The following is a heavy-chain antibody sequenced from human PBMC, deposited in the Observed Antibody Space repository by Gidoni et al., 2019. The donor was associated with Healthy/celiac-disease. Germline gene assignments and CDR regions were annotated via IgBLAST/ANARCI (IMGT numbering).Heavy chain of an antibody. CDR1: GFTVSSNY. D-gene: IGHD3-9*01. V-gene: IGHV3-53*02. CDR3: ASSSGWRAFDI. J-gene: IGHJ3*02. Sequence: EVQLVETGGGLIQPGGSLRLSSAASGFTVSSNYMSWVRQAPGKGLEWVSVIYSGGSTYYADSVKGRFTISRDNSKNTLYLQMNSLRAEDTAVYYCASSSGWRAFDIWGQGTMVTVSS. CDR2: IYSGGST.